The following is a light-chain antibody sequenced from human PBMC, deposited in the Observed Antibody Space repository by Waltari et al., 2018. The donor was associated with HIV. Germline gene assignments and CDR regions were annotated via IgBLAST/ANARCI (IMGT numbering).Light chain of an antibody. CDR3: QQYYSNPWT. J-gene: IGKJ1*01. V-gene: IGKV4-1*01. CDR2: WAS. Sequence: DIVMTKSTDSLAVSLGERANLNCKSSQSVLYSSNNKNYLCWYQQRPGQPPKLLIYWASTRESGVPDRFSGSGSGTDFTLTISVLQAEDVSVYYCQQYYSNPWTFGQGTKVEIK. CDR1: QSVLYSSNNKNY.